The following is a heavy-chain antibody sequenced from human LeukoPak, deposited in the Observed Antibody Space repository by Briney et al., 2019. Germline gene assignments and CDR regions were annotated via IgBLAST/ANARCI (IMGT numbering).Heavy chain of an antibody. CDR1: GFTFSDYY. CDR2: ISSSGSTI. J-gene: IGHJ4*02. V-gene: IGHV3-11*01. D-gene: IGHD3-22*01. Sequence: NPGGSLRLSCAASGFTFSDYYMSWIRQAPGKGLEWVSYISSSGSTIYYADSVKGRFTISRDNAKNSLYLQMNSLRAEDAAVYYCARDPEDYYDSSGFDYWGQGTLVTVSS. CDR3: ARDPEDYYDSSGFDY.